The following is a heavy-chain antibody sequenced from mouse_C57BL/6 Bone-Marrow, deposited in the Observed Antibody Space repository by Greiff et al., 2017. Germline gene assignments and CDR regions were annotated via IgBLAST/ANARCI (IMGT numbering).Heavy chain of an antibody. CDR3: ARNYYSY. V-gene: IGHV1-50*01. CDR2: IDPSDSYT. Sequence: QVQLQQPGAELVKPGASVKLSCKASGYTFTSYWMQWVKQRPGQGLEWIGEIDPSDSYTNYNQKFKGKATLTVDTSSSTAYMQLSSLTSEDSAVYYCARNYYSYWGQGTTLTVSS. J-gene: IGHJ2*01. D-gene: IGHD1-1*01. CDR1: GYTFTSYW.